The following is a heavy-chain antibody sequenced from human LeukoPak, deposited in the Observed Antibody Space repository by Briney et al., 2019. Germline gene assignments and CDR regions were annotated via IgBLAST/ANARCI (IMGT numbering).Heavy chain of an antibody. J-gene: IGHJ4*02. Sequence: GASVKVSCKASGGTFSNYAISWVRQAPGQGLEWMGGIIPIFGTSNYAQKFQGRVTITADKSTSTAYMELSSLRSEDTAVYYCASGGGRISMLGGVIQHFDQWGQGTLVIVSS. V-gene: IGHV1-69*06. CDR2: IIPIFGTS. CDR1: GGTFSNYA. D-gene: IGHD3-10*01. CDR3: ASGGGRISMLGGVIQHFDQ.